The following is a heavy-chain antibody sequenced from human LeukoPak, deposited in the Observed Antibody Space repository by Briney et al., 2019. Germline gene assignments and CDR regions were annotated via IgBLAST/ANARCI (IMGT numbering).Heavy chain of an antibody. CDR3: ASSPRGRWLQFYDY. D-gene: IGHD5-24*01. CDR1: GFSFSSYS. V-gene: IGHV3-21*04. J-gene: IGHJ4*02. CDR2: ISSRSSYI. Sequence: GGSLRLSCAGSGFSFSSYSMNWVRQAPGKGLEWVSSISSRSSYIYYADSMKGRFTISRDNAKNSLYLQMNSLRAEDTAVYYCASSPRGRWLQFYDYWGQGTLVTVSS.